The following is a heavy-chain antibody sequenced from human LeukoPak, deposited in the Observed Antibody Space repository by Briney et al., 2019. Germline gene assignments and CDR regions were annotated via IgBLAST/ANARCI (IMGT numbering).Heavy chain of an antibody. CDR1: GDSINSYY. CDR2: IYYRGFT. V-gene: IGHV4-59*01. CDR3: AGVFSGRRPFEL. D-gene: IGHD3-10*01. J-gene: IGHJ4*02. Sequence: SETLSLTCTVPGDSINSYYWNWIRQPPGKGLEWIGYIYYRGFTNYNPSLKSRVSTSIDTSKKQFSLKLSSLTAADTAIYYCAGVFSGRRPFELWGKGTLVTVSS.